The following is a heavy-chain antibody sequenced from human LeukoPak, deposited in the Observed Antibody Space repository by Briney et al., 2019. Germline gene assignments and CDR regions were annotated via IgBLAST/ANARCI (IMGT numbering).Heavy chain of an antibody. V-gene: IGHV1-69*05. CDR3: ARDDDSSGYYSSSAFDI. CDR2: IIPIFGTA. D-gene: IGHD3-22*01. Sequence: ASVKVSCKASGGTFSSYAISWVRQAPGQGLKWMGRIIPIFGTANYAQKFQGRVTITTDESTSTAYMELSSLRSEDTAVYYCARDDDSSGYYSSSAFDIWGQGTMVTVSS. CDR1: GGTFSSYA. J-gene: IGHJ3*02.